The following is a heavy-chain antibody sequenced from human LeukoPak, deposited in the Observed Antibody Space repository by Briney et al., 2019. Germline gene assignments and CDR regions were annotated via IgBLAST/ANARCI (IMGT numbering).Heavy chain of an antibody. V-gene: IGHV3-21*01. J-gene: IGHJ6*02. CDR2: ISSSSSYI. D-gene: IGHD5-12*01. CDR1: GFTFSSYS. CDR3: ARDIVATILGSYYYYGMDV. Sequence: GGSLRLSCAVSGFTFSSYSMNWVRQAQGKGLEWVSSISSSSSYIYYADSVKGRFTISRDNAKNSLYLQMNSLRAEDTAVYYCARDIVATILGSYYYYGMDVWGQGTTVTVSS.